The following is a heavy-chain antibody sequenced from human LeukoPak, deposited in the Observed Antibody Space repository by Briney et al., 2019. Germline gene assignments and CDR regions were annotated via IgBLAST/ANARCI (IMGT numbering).Heavy chain of an antibody. CDR3: AKGSYYDSSGSFYFDY. D-gene: IGHD3-22*01. V-gene: IGHV3-23*01. CDR2: ISGSGDNT. CDR1: GFTFRNYG. J-gene: IGHJ4*02. Sequence: GRSLRLSCAASGFTFRNYGMHWVRQAPGKGLEWVSGISGSGDNTYYADSVKGRFTTSRDNSKNTLYVQVNSLGTEDTAAYYCAKGSYYDSSGSFYFDYWGQGTLVTVSS.